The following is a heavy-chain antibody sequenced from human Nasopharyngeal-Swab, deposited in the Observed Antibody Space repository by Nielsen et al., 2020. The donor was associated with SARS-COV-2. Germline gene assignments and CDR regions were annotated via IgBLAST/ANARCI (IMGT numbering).Heavy chain of an antibody. D-gene: IGHD6-13*01. CDR2: IFSGGTT. Sequence: SETLSLTCTVSGGSIDNDIHYWGWMRQAPGKGLQWIGSIFSGGTTYYNPSLSSRVTISVDKSKNQFSLKLSSVTAADTAVYYCARVVSMWQLVHRSRWFDPWGQGTLVTVSS. V-gene: IGHV4-39*07. J-gene: IGHJ5*02. CDR3: ARVVSMWQLVHRSRWFDP. CDR1: GGSIDNDIHY.